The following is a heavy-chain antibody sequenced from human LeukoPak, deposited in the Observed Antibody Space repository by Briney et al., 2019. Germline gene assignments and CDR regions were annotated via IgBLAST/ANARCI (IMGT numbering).Heavy chain of an antibody. CDR2: IKSKTDGGTT. Sequence: TPGGSLRLSCAASGFTFSNAWMNWVRQTPGKGLEWVGRIKSKTDGGTTDYAAPVKGRFTISRDDSKNTLYLQMNSLKTEDTAVCYCTTGSRLRFLEWLRGGQGTLVTVSS. CDR1: GFTFSNAW. V-gene: IGHV3-15*07. CDR3: TTGSRLRFLEWLR. J-gene: IGHJ4*02. D-gene: IGHD3-3*01.